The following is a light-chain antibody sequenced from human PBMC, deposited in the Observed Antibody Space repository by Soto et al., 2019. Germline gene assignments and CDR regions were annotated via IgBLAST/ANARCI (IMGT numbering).Light chain of an antibody. J-gene: IGLJ2*01. Sequence: QSVLTQPPSASGSPGQSVTISCTGTSSDVGGNNYVSWYQQHPGKAPKLMISEVSKRPSGVPDRFSGSKSGNTASLTVSGXXAEXEXDYYCSSFAGNNNLVFGGGTQLTVL. CDR1: SSDVGGNNY. CDR2: EVS. CDR3: SSFAGNNNLV. V-gene: IGLV2-8*01.